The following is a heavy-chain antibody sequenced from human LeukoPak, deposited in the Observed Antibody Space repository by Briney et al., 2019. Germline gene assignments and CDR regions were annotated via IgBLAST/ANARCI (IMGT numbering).Heavy chain of an antibody. CDR2: ISGSGGST. D-gene: IGHD4-17*01. Sequence: GGSLRLSCAASGFTLSSYAMSWVRQAPGKGLEWVSAISGSGGSTYYADSVKGRFTISRDNSKNTLYLQMNSLKAEDTAIYYCAMGPTVTTKWGQGTLVTVSS. V-gene: IGHV3-23*01. J-gene: IGHJ4*02. CDR1: GFTLSSYA. CDR3: AMGPTVTTK.